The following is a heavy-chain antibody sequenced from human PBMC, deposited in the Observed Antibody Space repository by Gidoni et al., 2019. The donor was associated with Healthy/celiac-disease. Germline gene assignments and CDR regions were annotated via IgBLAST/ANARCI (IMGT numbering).Heavy chain of an antibody. V-gene: IGHV4-4*07. CDR2: IFTSGST. CDR3: ARDWGYSYDYDNGMDV. CDR1: GGSISSYY. J-gene: IGHJ6*02. Sequence: QVQLQESGPGLVKPSETLSLTCTVTGGSISSYYWSWIRQPAGKGLEWIGRIFTSGSTNDNPSLKSRVTMSVDTSKNQFSLMLSSVTAADTAVYYCARDWGYSYDYDNGMDVWGQGTTVTVSS. D-gene: IGHD5-18*01.